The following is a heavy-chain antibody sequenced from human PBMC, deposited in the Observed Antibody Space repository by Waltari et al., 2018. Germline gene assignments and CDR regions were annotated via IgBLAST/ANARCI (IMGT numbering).Heavy chain of an antibody. Sequence: VAVFGSWGGLDTPGRAPATPCCASWFTFDSYTLPWVRQAPGEGLEWVSLMSGSGLIDYADSVKGRFIISRDNSKNTVFLQMNSLRAEDTAVYYCAKDEGNRRAPTFGMDVWGRGTTVIVS. J-gene: IGHJ6*02. CDR2: MSGSGLI. CDR3: AKDEGNRRAPTFGMDV. V-gene: IGHV3-23*01. CDR1: WFTFDSYT. D-gene: IGHD3-10*01.